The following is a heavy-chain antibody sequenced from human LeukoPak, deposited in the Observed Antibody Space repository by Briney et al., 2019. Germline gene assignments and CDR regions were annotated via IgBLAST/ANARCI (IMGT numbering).Heavy chain of an antibody. CDR1: GGTFSSYA. CDR2: INPIFGTA. V-gene: IGHV1-69*13. CDR3: ARDFFDILTGYLRNWFDP. D-gene: IGHD3-9*01. J-gene: IGHJ5*02. Sequence: ASVKVSFKASGGTFSSYAISWVRQAPGQGLEWMGGINPIFGTANYAQKFQGRVTITADESTRTAYMELSSLRSEDTAVYYCARDFFDILTGYLRNWFDPWGQGTLVTVSS.